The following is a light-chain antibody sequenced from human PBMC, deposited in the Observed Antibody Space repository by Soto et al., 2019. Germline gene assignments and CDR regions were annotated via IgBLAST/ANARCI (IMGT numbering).Light chain of an antibody. CDR2: AAS. J-gene: IGKJ1*01. V-gene: IGKV3-11*01. Sequence: EIVMTQSPATLSVYPGDRATLSCRASESVTSSLAWYQQKPGQPPRLLIYAASTRATDVPARFSGGGSGTDFTLTISSLEPEVFAVYYCQQRSNWWTFGQGTKVDIK. CDR1: ESVTSS. CDR3: QQRSNWWT.